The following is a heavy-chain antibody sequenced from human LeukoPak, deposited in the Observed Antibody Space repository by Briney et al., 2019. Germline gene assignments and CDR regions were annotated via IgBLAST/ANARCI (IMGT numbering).Heavy chain of an antibody. J-gene: IGHJ3*01. Sequence: SETLSLTCTVSGYSISSGYYWGWIRQTPGKGFVWIASLHHGGTTYYNPSLKSRVTISVATSKNQFYLTLRSVTASDTAVYYCARAEMDELGRHAFDFWGQGTLVSVSS. CDR1: GYSISSGYY. CDR3: ARAEMDELGRHAFDF. CDR2: LHHGGTT. V-gene: IGHV4-38-2*02. D-gene: IGHD5-24*01.